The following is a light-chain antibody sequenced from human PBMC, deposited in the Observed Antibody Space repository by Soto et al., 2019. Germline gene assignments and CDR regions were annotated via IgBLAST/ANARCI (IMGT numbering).Light chain of an antibody. CDR2: EVS. CDR3: SSYKSTSSYV. CDR1: SSDIGNYNY. V-gene: IGLV2-14*01. J-gene: IGLJ1*01. Sequence: QSALTQPASVSGSPGQSITISCTGTSSDIGNYNYVSWYQQHPGKAPKLMISEVSNRPSGVSNRFSGSKSGNTASLTISGLQNEEEAAYYCSSYKSTSSYVFGGGTKVTVL.